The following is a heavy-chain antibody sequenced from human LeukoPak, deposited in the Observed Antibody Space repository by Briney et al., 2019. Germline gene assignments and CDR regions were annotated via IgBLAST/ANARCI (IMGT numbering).Heavy chain of an antibody. CDR3: ARGGGYSGYDQGEFDY. CDR1: GGSISTYY. D-gene: IGHD5-12*01. CDR2: IYYSGST. Sequence: SETLSLTCTVSGGSISTYYWSWIRQPPGKGLEWIGYIYYSGSTNYNPSLKSRVTISVDTSKNQFSLKLSSVTAADTAVYYCARGGGYSGYDQGEFDYWGQGTLVTVSS. J-gene: IGHJ4*02. V-gene: IGHV4-59*08.